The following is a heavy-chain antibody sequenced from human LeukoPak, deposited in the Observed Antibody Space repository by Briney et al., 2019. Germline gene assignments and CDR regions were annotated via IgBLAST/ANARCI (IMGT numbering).Heavy chain of an antibody. CDR2: IIPILGIA. CDR3: ARGVDGGNSDWFDP. V-gene: IGHV1-69*04. CDR1: GGTFSSYA. J-gene: IGHJ5*02. D-gene: IGHD4-23*01. Sequence: SVKVSRKASGGTFSSYAISWVRQAPGQGLEWMGRIIPILGIANYAQKFQGRVTITADKSTSTAYMELSSLRSEDTAVYYCARGVDGGNSDWFDPWGQGTLVTVSS.